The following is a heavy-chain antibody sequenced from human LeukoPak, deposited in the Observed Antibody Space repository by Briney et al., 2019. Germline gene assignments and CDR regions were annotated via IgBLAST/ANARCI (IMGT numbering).Heavy chain of an antibody. J-gene: IGHJ4*02. CDR2: IYSGGNT. Sequence: SGGSLRLSCAASGFTVSNNYMSWVRQAPGKGLEWVSVIYSGGNTYYADSVKGRFSISRDTSKNTLYLQMNSLRAEDTAVYYCARGGAYCGGDCYAYWGQGTLVTVSS. V-gene: IGHV3-53*01. CDR3: ARGGAYCGGDCYAY. CDR1: GFTVSNNY. D-gene: IGHD2-21*02.